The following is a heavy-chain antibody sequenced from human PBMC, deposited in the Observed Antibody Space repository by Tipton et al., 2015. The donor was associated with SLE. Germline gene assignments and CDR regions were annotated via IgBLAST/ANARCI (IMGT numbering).Heavy chain of an antibody. J-gene: IGHJ4*02. CDR1: GGSISGTNYY. CDR3: ARHSTIRAYNYGRSPSYFDS. CDR2: INHSGDT. V-gene: IGHV4-39*01. Sequence: GLVKPSETLSLTCSVSGGSISGTNYYWDWIRQPPGKGLEWIGEINHSGDTKYAPSLKSRVTISEDSSKNQFSLRLSSVTAADTAVYYCARHSTIRAYNYGRSPSYFDSWSQGTLVTVSS. D-gene: IGHD5-18*01.